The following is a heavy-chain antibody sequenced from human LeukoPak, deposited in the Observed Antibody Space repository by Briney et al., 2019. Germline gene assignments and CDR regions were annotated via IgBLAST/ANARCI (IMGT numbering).Heavy chain of an antibody. Sequence: ASVKVSCKASGYTFTSYYMHWVRQAPGQGLEWMGIINPSGGSTSYAQKFQGRVTMTRDMSTSTVYMELSGLRSEDTAVYYCARGGTGSLIFGVVTNWFDPWGQGTLVTVSS. CDR1: GYTFTSYY. J-gene: IGHJ5*02. CDR3: ARGGTGSLIFGVVTNWFDP. CDR2: INPSGGST. D-gene: IGHD3-3*01. V-gene: IGHV1-46*01.